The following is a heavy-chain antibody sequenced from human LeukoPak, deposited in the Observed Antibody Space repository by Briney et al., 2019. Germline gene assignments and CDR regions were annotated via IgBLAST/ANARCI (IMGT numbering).Heavy chain of an antibody. V-gene: IGHV4-34*01. CDR3: ARGCRGTKYYDFWGGYRCRHMDV. CDR1: GGSFSGYY. D-gene: IGHD3-3*01. J-gene: IGHJ6*03. Sequence: SETLSLTCAVYGGSFSGYYWSWIRQPPGKGLEWIGEINHSGSTNYNPSLKSRVTISVDTSKNQFSLKLSSVTAADTAVYYCARGCRGTKYYDFWGGYRCRHMDVWGKGTTVTVSS. CDR2: INHSGST.